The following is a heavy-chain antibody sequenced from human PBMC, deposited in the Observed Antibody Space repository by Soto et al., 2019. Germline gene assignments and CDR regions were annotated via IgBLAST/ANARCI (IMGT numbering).Heavy chain of an antibody. D-gene: IGHD1-26*01. CDR3: AKWEGLGSDYYYYAMDV. CDR1: GYTFTGYY. CDR2: INPNSGGT. Sequence: ASVKVSCKASGYTFTGYYMHWVRQAPGQGLEWMGWINPNSGGTNYAQKFRGRVTITRDTSISTAYMELRSVTAADTAVYYCAKWEGLGSDYYYYAMDVWGQGTTVTVSS. J-gene: IGHJ6*02. V-gene: IGHV1-2*02.